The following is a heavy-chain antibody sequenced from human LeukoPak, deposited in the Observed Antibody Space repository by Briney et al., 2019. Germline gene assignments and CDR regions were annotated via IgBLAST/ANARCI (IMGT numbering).Heavy chain of an antibody. J-gene: IGHJ4*02. V-gene: IGHV3-23*01. CDR1: GFTLSSYG. CDR3: AKDLPSTENDPYDY. CDR2: ISGSGGSI. Sequence: GGSLRLSCAASGFTLSSYGMGWVRQAPGKGLEWVSVISGSGGSIYYGDSAKGRFTISRDKSKNTLYLQMNSLRVEDTAIYYCAKDLPSTENDPYDYWGQGTLVTVSS. D-gene: IGHD1-14*01.